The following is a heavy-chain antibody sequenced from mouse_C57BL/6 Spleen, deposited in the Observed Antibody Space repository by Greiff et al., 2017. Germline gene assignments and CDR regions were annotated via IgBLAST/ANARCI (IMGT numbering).Heavy chain of an antibody. V-gene: IGHV1-72*01. Sequence: QVQLQQPGAELVKPGASVKLSCTASGYTFTSYWMHWVKQRPGRGLEWIGRIGPNSGGTEYNEKFKSKATMTVDKPSSTAYKQLSRLTSEASAVYYCARAVVEEDWFDYWGQGTTLTVSS. J-gene: IGHJ2*01. CDR3: ARAVVEEDWFDY. D-gene: IGHD1-1*01. CDR2: IGPNSGGT. CDR1: GYTFTSYW.